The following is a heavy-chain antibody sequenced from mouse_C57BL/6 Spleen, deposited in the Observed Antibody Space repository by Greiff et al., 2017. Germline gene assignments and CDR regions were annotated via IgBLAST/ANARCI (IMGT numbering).Heavy chain of an antibody. CDR3: ARGGGTGWCAY. Sequence: EVKLMESGPGMVTPSQSLSLTCTVTGYSITSGYDWHWIRHFPGNKLEWMGYISYSGSTNYNPSLKSRISINHDTSKNHFFLKLNSVTTVDTATYYCARGGGTGWCAYWGQGTLVTVSA. J-gene: IGHJ3*01. V-gene: IGHV3-1*01. CDR1: GYSITSGYD. CDR2: ISYSGST. D-gene: IGHD4-1*01.